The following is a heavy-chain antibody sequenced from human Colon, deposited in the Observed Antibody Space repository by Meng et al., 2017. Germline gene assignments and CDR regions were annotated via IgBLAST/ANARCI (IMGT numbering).Heavy chain of an antibody. CDR2: ISVTGDST. D-gene: IGHD6-19*01. CDR3: AKDPRMAVPGGGYHYYGMDV. V-gene: IGHV3-23*01. CDR1: GFTFNYA. J-gene: IGHJ6*02. Sequence: GESLKISCAASGFTFNYALSWVRQAPGKGLEWVSSISVTGDSTYFAESVRGRFTISRDNSKKTVFLLMDSLRTEDTAVYYCAKDPRMAVPGGGYHYYGMDVWGQGTTVTVS.